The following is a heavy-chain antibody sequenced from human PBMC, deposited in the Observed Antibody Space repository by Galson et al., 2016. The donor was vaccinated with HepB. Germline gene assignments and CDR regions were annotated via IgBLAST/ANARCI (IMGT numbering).Heavy chain of an antibody. Sequence: SETLSLTCAVSGGSISTTNWWSWVRQPPGKGLEWIGEVYHSGSTNYNPSLKSRVTISVDKSKNHFSLKLTSVTAADTAVYFCARDGGGSGSYYIPSQYWGQGTLVTVSS. V-gene: IGHV4-4*02. J-gene: IGHJ4*02. CDR2: VYHSGST. D-gene: IGHD3-10*01. CDR3: ARDGGGSGSYYIPSQY. CDR1: GGSISTTNW.